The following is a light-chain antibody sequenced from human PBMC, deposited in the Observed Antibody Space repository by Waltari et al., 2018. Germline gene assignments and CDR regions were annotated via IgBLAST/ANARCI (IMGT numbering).Light chain of an antibody. V-gene: IGLV3-1*01. J-gene: IGLJ3*02. CDR2: QDI. Sequence: SSELTQPPSVSVSPGQTASITSSGDILGSKYASWYQHKPGQSPRLVIYQDIYRPSGIPERFSGSKSGNTATLAISGTQAMDDADYYCQALGSNRWVFGGGTKLTVL. CDR1: ILGSKY. CDR3: QALGSNRWV.